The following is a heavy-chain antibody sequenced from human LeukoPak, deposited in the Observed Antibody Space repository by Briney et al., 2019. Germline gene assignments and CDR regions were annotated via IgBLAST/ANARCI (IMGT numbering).Heavy chain of an antibody. V-gene: IGHV3-30*02. D-gene: IGHD1-26*01. J-gene: IGHJ4*02. Sequence: GSLRLSCAASGLTFSSYDMHWVRQAPGMGLEWVAFIRNDGSDKYYADSVKGRFTISRDNSKNTLDLQMKSLRGEDAALYYCAKAVGASRPFDYWGQGTLVTASS. CDR3: AKAVGASRPFDY. CDR2: IRNDGSDK. CDR1: GLTFSSYD.